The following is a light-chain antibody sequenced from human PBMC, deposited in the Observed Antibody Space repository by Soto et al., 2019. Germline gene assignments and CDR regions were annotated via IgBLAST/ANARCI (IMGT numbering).Light chain of an antibody. CDR2: RNI. J-gene: IGLJ2*01. CDR3: VVWDYSLSSVI. CDR1: TSNIGTNY. V-gene: IGLV1-47*01. Sequence: QSVLTQPPSTSGTPGQTVTISCSGSTSNIGTNYVFWYQQFPGVAPKLVIYRNIHRPSGIPDRFSGSKSGTSATLVISGLRSEDEADYYCVVWDYSLSSVIFGGGTKLPVL.